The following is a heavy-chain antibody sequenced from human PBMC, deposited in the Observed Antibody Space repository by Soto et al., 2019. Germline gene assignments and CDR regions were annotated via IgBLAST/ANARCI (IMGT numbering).Heavy chain of an antibody. V-gene: IGHV3-33*06. Sequence: QVQLVESGGGVVKPGRSLRLSCAASGFTFRSYGMHWVRQAPGKGLEWVAVIWYDGSNKYYADSVKGRFTISRDNSKNTLFLQLNSLRAEDTAVYYCTKDRSSTLDGMDVWGQGTTVTVSS. CDR2: IWYDGSNK. CDR3: TKDRSSTLDGMDV. J-gene: IGHJ6*02. D-gene: IGHD6-13*01. CDR1: GFTFRSYG.